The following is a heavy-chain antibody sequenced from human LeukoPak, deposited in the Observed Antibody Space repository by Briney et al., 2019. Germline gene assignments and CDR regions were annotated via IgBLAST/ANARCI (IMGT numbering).Heavy chain of an antibody. D-gene: IGHD6-6*01. J-gene: IGHJ4*02. CDR1: GGSISSGSYY. CDR3: ASISSSSDGYYFDY. V-gene: IGHV4-61*02. CDR2: IYTSGST. Sequence: PSETLSLTCTVSGGSISSGSYYWSWIRQPAGKGLEWIGRIYTSGSTNYNPSLKSRVTISVDTSKNQFSLKLSSVTAADTAVYYCASISSSSDGYYFDYWGQGTLVTVSS.